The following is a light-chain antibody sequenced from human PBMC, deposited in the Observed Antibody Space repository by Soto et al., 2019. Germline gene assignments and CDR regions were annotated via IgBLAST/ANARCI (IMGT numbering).Light chain of an antibody. CDR3: SSYTSSSTYV. V-gene: IGLV2-18*02. CDR1: SSDVGSYNR. Sequence: QSARTQPRSVSGSPGQSVTISCTGTSSDVGSYNRVSWYQQPPGTAPKLMIYEVSNRPSGVPDRFSGSKSGNTASLTISGLQAEDEADYYCSSYTSSSTYVFGTGTKVTVL. J-gene: IGLJ1*01. CDR2: EVS.